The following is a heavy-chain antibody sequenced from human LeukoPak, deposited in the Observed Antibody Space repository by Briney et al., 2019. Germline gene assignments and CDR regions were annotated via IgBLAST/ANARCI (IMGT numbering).Heavy chain of an antibody. CDR1: GFTVSSNY. J-gene: IGHJ6*03. D-gene: IGHD6-13*01. V-gene: IGHV3-66*02. Sequence: GGSLRLSCAASGFTVSSNYMSWVRQAPGKGLEWVSVIYSGGSTYYADSVKGRFTISRDNSKNTLYLQMNSLRAEDTAVYYCARELWVSPRYYYYYMDVWGKGTTVTVSS. CDR3: ARELWVSPRYYYYYMDV. CDR2: IYSGGST.